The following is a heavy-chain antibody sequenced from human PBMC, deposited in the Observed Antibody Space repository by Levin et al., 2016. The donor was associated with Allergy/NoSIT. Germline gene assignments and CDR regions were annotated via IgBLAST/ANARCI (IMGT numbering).Heavy chain of an antibody. CDR2: VSSSGSIT. J-gene: IGHJ4*02. D-gene: IGHD3-22*01. V-gene: IGHV3-11*01. CDR3: ARGARGGSGYPVFQY. Sequence: VRQMPGKGLEWISHVSSSGSITYHAESVKGRFTITKDNSKNSVVLQMDSLRPDDTATYFCARGARGGSGYPVFQYWGQGILVTVSS.